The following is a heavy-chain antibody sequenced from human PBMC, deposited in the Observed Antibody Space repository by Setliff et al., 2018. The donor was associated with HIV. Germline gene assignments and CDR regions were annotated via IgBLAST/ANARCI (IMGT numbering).Heavy chain of an antibody. CDR3: VKDHVSFNGVFDPFDS. J-gene: IGHJ4*02. D-gene: IGHD2-8*01. CDR1: GFPFSAYA. CDR2: SGNGGII. V-gene: IGHV3-23*01. Sequence: PGGSLRLSCEASGFPFSAYAFSWVRQAPGKGLEWVSTSGNGGIIVYTDSVKGRFTMSRDNSKNTLFLVLTSLRPEDTAVYYCVKDHVSFNGVFDPFDSWGQGTLVTVSS.